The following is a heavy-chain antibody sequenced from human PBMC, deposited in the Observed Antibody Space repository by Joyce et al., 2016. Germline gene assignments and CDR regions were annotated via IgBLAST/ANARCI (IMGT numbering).Heavy chain of an antibody. J-gene: IGHJ1*01. V-gene: IGHV4-34*01. D-gene: IGHD3-10*01. CDR2: VNDRGRT. Sequence: QVQLQEWGAGLLKPSETLSLTCAVYGGSLSGYYWSWIRQAPGMGLEWSGEVNDRGRTNYTPSLKSRATTSMDTSKNQFSLRLKTVTAADTAVYFCARARRGIILARGEMGEYLQHWGRGTVVIVSS. CDR1: GGSLSGYY. CDR3: ARARRGIILARGEMGEYLQH.